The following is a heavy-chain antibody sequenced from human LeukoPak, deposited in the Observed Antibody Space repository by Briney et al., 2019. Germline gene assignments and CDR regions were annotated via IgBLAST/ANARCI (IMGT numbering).Heavy chain of an antibody. D-gene: IGHD6-19*01. Sequence: ASVKVSCKASGYTLTGYYMHWVRQAPGQGLEWMGRINPNSGGTNYAQKFQGRVTMTRDTSISTAYMELSRLRSDDTAVYYCARAFQWLDAFDIWGQGTMVTVSS. V-gene: IGHV1-2*06. CDR1: GYTLTGYY. J-gene: IGHJ3*02. CDR3: ARAFQWLDAFDI. CDR2: INPNSGGT.